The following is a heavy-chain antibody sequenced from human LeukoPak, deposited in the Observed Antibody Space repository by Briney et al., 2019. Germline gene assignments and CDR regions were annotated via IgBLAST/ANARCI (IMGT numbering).Heavy chain of an antibody. D-gene: IGHD3-22*01. CDR3: ARRFIYDSSGYYTFDY. CDR2: ISSSGSTI. V-gene: IGHV3-11*04. J-gene: IGHJ4*02. Sequence: PGGSLRLSCAASGFIVNTNYMSWVRQAPGKGLEWVSYISSSGSTIYYADSVKGRFTISRDNAKNSLYLQMNSLRAEDTAVYYCARRFIYDSSGYYTFDYWGQGTLVTVSS. CDR1: GFIVNTNY.